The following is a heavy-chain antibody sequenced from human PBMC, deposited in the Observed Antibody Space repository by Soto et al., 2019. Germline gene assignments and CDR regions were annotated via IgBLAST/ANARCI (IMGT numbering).Heavy chain of an antibody. D-gene: IGHD3-10*01. Sequence: QVQVQESGPGLVKPSQTLSLKCSVSGGSIGSRDYYWSWIRQHPEKGLEWIGYIYYNGNTDYNPSLRGRPTMSVDTSMNEFSLKFTAVTAADTAEYYCGREKGGAALKGYGMDVWGQGTTVTVS. J-gene: IGHJ6*02. V-gene: IGHV4-31*02. CDR1: GGSIGSRDYY. CDR2: IYYNGNT. CDR3: GREKGGAALKGYGMDV.